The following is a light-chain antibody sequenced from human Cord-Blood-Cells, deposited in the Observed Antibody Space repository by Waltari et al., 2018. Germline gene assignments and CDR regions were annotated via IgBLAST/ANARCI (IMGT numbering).Light chain of an antibody. V-gene: IGKV3-20*01. CDR1: QSVSSSY. Sequence: EIVLTQSPGTLSLTPGARATLSCRASQSVSSSYLAWYQQKPGQAPRLLVYGASSRATGIPDRFSGSGSGTDVTLTISRLEPEDFAVYYCQQYGSSPTFGPGTKVDIK. J-gene: IGKJ3*01. CDR2: GAS. CDR3: QQYGSSPT.